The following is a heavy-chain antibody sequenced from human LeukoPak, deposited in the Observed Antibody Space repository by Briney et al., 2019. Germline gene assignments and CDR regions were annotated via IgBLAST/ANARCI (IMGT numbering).Heavy chain of an antibody. V-gene: IGHV3-23*01. CDR1: GFTFSSYA. CDR2: IRDSGSST. Sequence: GGSLRLSCAASGFTFSSYAMGWVRQAPGKGLEWVSAIRDSGSSTHYADSVKGRFTTSRDNSKNTLFLRMNSLRAEDTAIYYCAKYGPQDSGSSHFDYWGQGALVTVSS. CDR3: AKYGPQDSGSSHFDY. J-gene: IGHJ4*02. D-gene: IGHD1-26*01.